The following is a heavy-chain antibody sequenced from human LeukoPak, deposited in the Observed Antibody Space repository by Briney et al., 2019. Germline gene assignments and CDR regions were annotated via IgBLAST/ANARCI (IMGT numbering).Heavy chain of an antibody. Sequence: ASVKVSCKASGYTFTSYDINWVRQATGQGLEWMGWMNPNSGSTGYVQKFQGRVTMTRNTSISTAYMELSSLRSEDTAVYYCARGILSDDAFDIWGQGIMVTVSS. CDR1: GYTFTSYD. CDR2: MNPNSGST. V-gene: IGHV1-8*01. CDR3: ARGILSDDAFDI. J-gene: IGHJ3*02.